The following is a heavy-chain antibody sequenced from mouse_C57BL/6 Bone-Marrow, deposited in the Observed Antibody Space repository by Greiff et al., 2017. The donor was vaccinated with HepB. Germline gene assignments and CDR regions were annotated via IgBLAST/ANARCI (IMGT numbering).Heavy chain of an antibody. J-gene: IGHJ3*01. CDR2: ISNGGGST. Sequence: DVKLVESGGGLVQPGGSLKLSCAASAFTFSDYYMYWVRQTPEKRLEWVAYISNGGGSTYYPDTVKVRFTISRDNAKNTLYMQMSRLKSEDTAMYYCARHLYEYDLAWFAYWGQGTLVTGSA. CDR3: ARHLYEYDLAWFAY. V-gene: IGHV5-12*01. D-gene: IGHD2-4*01. CDR1: AFTFSDYY.